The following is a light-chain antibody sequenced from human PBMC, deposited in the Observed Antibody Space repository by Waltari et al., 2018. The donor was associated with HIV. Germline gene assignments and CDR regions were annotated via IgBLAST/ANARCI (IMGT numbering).Light chain of an antibody. J-gene: IGKJ3*01. CDR3: QQRSSFPLT. V-gene: IGKV1-39*01. CDR1: QAVANK. Sequence: DIQMTQSPSSLSASVGDRVSIPCRASQAVANKVNWFQQKPGKAPKVLIYDASRLPNGVASSFIGSGSGTDFTLTINGVQPDDFASYFCQQRSSFPLTFGPGTKVDVK. CDR2: DAS.